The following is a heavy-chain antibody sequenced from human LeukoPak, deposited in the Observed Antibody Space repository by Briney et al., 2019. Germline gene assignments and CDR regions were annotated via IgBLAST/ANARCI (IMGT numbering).Heavy chain of an antibody. Sequence: SETLSLTCTVSGGSISSSSYYWGWIRQPPGTGLEWIGSIYYSGSTYYNPSLKSRVTISVATCKNQFSLKLSSVTAADAAVYYCARDTYGSGSLSYYYMDVWGKGTTVTVSS. CDR2: IYYSGST. CDR3: ARDTYGSGSLSYYYMDV. CDR1: GGSISSSSYY. V-gene: IGHV4-39*02. J-gene: IGHJ6*03. D-gene: IGHD3-10*01.